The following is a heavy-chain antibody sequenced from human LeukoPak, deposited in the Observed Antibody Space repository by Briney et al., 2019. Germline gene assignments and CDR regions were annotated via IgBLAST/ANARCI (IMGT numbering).Heavy chain of an antibody. CDR3: ARDRRYGDYIYYYYALDV. J-gene: IGHJ6*02. D-gene: IGHD4-17*01. Sequence: GGSLRLSCAASGFTFSNYWMSWVRQAPGKGLEWVANVNQDGIEKYYVASVKGRFTISRDNAKNSLYLQVNSPRVEDTAVYYRARDRRYGDYIYYYYALDVWGQGTTVTVSS. CDR2: VNQDGIEK. V-gene: IGHV3-7*01. CDR1: GFTFSNYW.